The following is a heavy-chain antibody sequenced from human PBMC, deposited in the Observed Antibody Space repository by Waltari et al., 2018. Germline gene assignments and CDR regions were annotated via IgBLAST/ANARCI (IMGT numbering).Heavy chain of an antibody. CDR1: GFTFSSYA. Sequence: EVQLVESGGGLVQPGGSLRLSCAASGFTFSSYAMSWVRQAPGKGLEWVSAISGSGGSTYYADSVKGRFTISRNNSKNTLYLQMNSLRAEDTAVYYCAKLIGGCSSTSCDYVGATPLYYFDYWGQGTLVTVSS. J-gene: IGHJ4*02. D-gene: IGHD2-2*01. CDR2: ISGSGGST. V-gene: IGHV3-23*04. CDR3: AKLIGGCSSTSCDYVGATPLYYFDY.